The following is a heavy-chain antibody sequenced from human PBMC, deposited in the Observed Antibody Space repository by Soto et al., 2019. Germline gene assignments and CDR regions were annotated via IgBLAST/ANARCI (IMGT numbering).Heavy chain of an antibody. CDR1: GGTFSNYA. CDR3: AKDGGADGYFGNWLDP. D-gene: IGHD5-12*01. Sequence: QVQLVQSGAEVKKPGSSVKVSCKASGGTFSNYAITWVRQAPGQGLEWVARIIPIFGTTNVAQKFQGRVTITADESTTTANMELSDLKADDTAVYYCAKDGGADGYFGNWLDPWGQGTLVTVSS. V-gene: IGHV1-69*15. J-gene: IGHJ5*02. CDR2: IIPIFGTT.